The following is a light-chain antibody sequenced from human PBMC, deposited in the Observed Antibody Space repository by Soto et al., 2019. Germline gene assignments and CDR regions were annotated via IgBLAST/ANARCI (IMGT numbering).Light chain of an antibody. J-gene: IGKJ1*01. CDR1: QSVSSK. CDR3: QQYDNWPWA. Sequence: EIVMTQSPATLSVSPGERATLSCRASQSVSSKVAWYQQKPGQAPRLLIYDASTRATDVPARFSGSGSGTEFTITISSLQSEDFAVYYCQQYDNWPWAFGQGTKVDIK. CDR2: DAS. V-gene: IGKV3-15*01.